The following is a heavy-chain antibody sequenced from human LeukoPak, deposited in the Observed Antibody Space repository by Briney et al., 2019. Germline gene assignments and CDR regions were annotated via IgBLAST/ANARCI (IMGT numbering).Heavy chain of an antibody. CDR1: GGTFSSYA. J-gene: IGHJ5*02. D-gene: IGHD6-13*01. V-gene: IGHV1-69*04. CDR3: ANEGRQQLVQGGNWFDP. Sequence: GASVTVSCKASGGTFSSYAISWVRQAPGQGLEWMGRIIPILGIANYAQKFQGRVTITADKSTSTAYMELSSLRSEDTAVYYCANEGRQQLVQGGNWFDPWGQGTLVTVSS. CDR2: IIPILGIA.